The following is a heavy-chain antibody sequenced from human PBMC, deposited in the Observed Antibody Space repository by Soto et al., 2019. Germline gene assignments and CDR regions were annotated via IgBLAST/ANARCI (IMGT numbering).Heavy chain of an antibody. CDR1: GGSISSGGYY. CDR2: ISYCGST. V-gene: IGHV4-31*03. CDR3: ARGVLH. J-gene: IGHJ4*01. Sequence: QVQLQESGPGLVQPSQTLSLTCTVSGGSISSGGYYWSWIRQHPGTGLDWIGHISYCGSTYYNPSIKSRVTISVDTSRNQFSLIVNSVTAADTAVYYCARGVLHWGQGTLVTVSS.